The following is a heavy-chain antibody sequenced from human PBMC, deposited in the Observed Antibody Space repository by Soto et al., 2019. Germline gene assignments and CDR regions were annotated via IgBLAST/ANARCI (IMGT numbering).Heavy chain of an antibody. CDR1: GFTFSDYY. CDR2: ISSSSSYT. J-gene: IGHJ4*02. CDR3: ARVLQPLLFDY. Sequence: QVQLVESGGGLVKPGGSLRLSCAASGFTFSDYYMSWIRQAPGKGLEWVSYISSSSSYTNYADSVKGRFTISRDNAKNSLYLQMNSLRAEDTAVYYCARVLQPLLFDYWGQGTLVTVSS. V-gene: IGHV3-11*05. D-gene: IGHD2-21*02.